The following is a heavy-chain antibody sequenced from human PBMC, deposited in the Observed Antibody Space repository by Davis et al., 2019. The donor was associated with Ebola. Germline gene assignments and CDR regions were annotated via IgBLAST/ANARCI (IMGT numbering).Heavy chain of an antibody. J-gene: IGHJ4*02. V-gene: IGHV1-69*04. CDR2: IIPILGIA. CDR1: GGTFSSYA. CDR3: ARDPGTVTTL. Sequence: SVKVSCKASGGTFSSYAISWVRQAPGQGLEWMGRIIPILGIANYAQKLQGRVTITADKSTSTAYMELSSLRSEDTAVYYCARDPGTVTTLWGQGTLVTVSS. D-gene: IGHD4-11*01.